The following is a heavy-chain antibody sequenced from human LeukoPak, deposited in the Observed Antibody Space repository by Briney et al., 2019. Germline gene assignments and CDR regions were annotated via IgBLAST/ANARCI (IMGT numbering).Heavy chain of an antibody. CDR3: VNGWFGEFF. Sequence: GGPLRLSCSASGFTFSNDAMHWVRQAPGKGLESVSGISSYGGSTYYADSVKGRFTISRDNSKNTLYLQMSSLRADDTAVYYCVNGWFGEFFWGQGTLVTVSS. J-gene: IGHJ4*02. D-gene: IGHD3-10*01. V-gene: IGHV3-64D*06. CDR2: ISSYGGST. CDR1: GFTFSNDA.